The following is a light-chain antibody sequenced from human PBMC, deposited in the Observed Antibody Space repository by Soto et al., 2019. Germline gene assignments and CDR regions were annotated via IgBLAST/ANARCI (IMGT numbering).Light chain of an antibody. J-gene: IGKJ1*01. CDR1: QSVLYSSTNRNY. V-gene: IGKV4-1*01. Sequence: DIVMTQSPDSLAVSLGERATINCKSSQSVLYSSTNRNYLAWYQQKPGQPPNLLIYWASTRESGVPDRFSGSASGTDLTLTISSLQAEDVAVYYCQQYYDIPPTFGQGTKVEIK. CDR2: WAS. CDR3: QQYYDIPPT.